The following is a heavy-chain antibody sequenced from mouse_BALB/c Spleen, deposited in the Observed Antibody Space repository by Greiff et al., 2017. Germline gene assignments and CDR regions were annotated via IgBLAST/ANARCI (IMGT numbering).Heavy chain of an antibody. V-gene: IGHV5-6-5*01. Sequence: EVHLVESGGGLVKPGGSLKLSCAASGFTFSSYAMSWVRQTPEKRLEWVASISSGGSTYYPDSVKGRFTISRDNARNILYLQMSSLRSEDTAMYYCARRYGNYVAMDYWGQGTSVTVSS. CDR1: GFTFSSYA. J-gene: IGHJ4*01. CDR2: ISSGGST. CDR3: ARRYGNYVAMDY. D-gene: IGHD2-1*01.